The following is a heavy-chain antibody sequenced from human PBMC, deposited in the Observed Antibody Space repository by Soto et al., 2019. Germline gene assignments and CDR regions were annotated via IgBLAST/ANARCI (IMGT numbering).Heavy chain of an antibody. CDR3: ARSFTAMGYYYCYGMDV. D-gene: IGHD5-18*01. CDR2: INPNSGGT. CDR1: GYTFTGYY. V-gene: IGHV1-2*04. J-gene: IGHJ6*02. Sequence: ASVKVSCKASGYTFTGYYMHWVRQAPGQGLEWMGWINPNSGGTNYAQKFQGWVTMTRDTSISTAYMELSRLRSDDTAVYYCARSFTAMGYYYCYGMDVWGQGTTVTVSS.